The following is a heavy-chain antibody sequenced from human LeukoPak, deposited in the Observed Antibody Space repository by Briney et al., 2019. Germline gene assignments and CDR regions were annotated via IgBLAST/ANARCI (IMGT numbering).Heavy chain of an antibody. CDR2: INPSGGST. J-gene: IGHJ4*02. CDR3: ARLPVGAIYFDDY. D-gene: IGHD1-26*01. CDR1: GYTFTSYY. Sequence: ASVKVSCKASGYTFTSYYMHWVRQAPGQGLEWMGIINPSGGSTNYAQKFQGRVTMTRDMSTSTVYMELSSLRSEDTAVYYCARLPVGAIYFDDYWGQGTLATVSS. V-gene: IGHV1-46*01.